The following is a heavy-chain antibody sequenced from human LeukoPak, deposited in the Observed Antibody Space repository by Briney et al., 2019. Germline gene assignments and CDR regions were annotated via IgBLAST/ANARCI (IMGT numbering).Heavy chain of an antibody. D-gene: IGHD6-19*01. J-gene: IGHJ4*02. V-gene: IGHV3-23*01. CDR1: GFTFNFHA. CDR2: ITHTGTRT. CDR3: ASSRRGYDTGWNYFDY. Sequence: GGSLRLSCTTSGFTFNFHAMTWVRQAPGKGLEWVATITHTGTRTYHADSVKGRFTISRDNSRGTLFLQMSSVRADDTAVYYCASSRRGYDTGWNYFDYWGQGTLVTVSS.